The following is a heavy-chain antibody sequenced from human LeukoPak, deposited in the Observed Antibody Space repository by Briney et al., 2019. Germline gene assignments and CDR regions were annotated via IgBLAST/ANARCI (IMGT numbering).Heavy chain of an antibody. V-gene: IGHV1-69*13. Sequence: GASVKVSYKASGGTFSSYAIRWVRQAPGQELEWMGGIIPIFGTANYAQKFQGRVTITPDESTSTAYMELSSLRSEDTAVYYCARISSGYNNWFDPWGQGTLVTVSS. D-gene: IGHD3-22*01. CDR3: ARISSGYNNWFDP. J-gene: IGHJ5*02. CDR1: GGTFSSYA. CDR2: IIPIFGTA.